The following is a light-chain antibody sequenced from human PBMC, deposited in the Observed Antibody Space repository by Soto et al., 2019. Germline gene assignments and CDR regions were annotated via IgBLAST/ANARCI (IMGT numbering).Light chain of an antibody. V-gene: IGLV2-11*01. J-gene: IGLJ1*01. Sequence: QSALTQPRSVSGSPGQSVTIACTGTSSDVGRYDYVSWYQQHPGEAPKLVVYDVTKRPSGVPDRFSGSKSGNTASLTISGLQAEDEADYCWCSYAGIYSYVFGTGTKLTVL. CDR3: CSYAGIYSYV. CDR1: SSDVGRYDY. CDR2: DVT.